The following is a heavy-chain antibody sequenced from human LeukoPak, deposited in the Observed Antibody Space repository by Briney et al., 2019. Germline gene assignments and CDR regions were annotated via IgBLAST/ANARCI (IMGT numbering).Heavy chain of an antibody. D-gene: IGHD6-19*01. V-gene: IGHV4-61*05. CDR3: ARINNGWPYQFDY. CDR1: GASISSSTYY. Sequence: SESLSLTCTVSGASISSSTYYWSWIRQPPGKGLEWLGYIYYSGDTNYKPFLKSRVTISLDTSKNQVSLKVSSVTAADTAVYYCARINNGWPYQFDYWGQGTLVTVSP. J-gene: IGHJ4*02. CDR2: IYYSGDT.